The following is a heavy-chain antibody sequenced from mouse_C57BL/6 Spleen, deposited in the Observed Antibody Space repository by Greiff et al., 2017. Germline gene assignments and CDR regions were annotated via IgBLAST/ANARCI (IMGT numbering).Heavy chain of an antibody. V-gene: IGHV1-59*01. Sequence: VQLQQPGAELVRPGTSVKLSCKASGYTFTSYWMHWVKQRPGQGLEWIGVIDPSDSYTNYNQKFKGKATLTVDTSSSAAYMQLSSLTSEDSAVYYCARFGDYYSNSWFAYWGKGTLVTVSA. CDR3: ARFGDYYSNSWFAY. D-gene: IGHD2-5*01. J-gene: IGHJ3*01. CDR1: GYTFTSYW. CDR2: IDPSDSYT.